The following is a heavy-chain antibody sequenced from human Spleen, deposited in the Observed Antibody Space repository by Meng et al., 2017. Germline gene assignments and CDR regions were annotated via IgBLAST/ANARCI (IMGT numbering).Heavy chain of an antibody. J-gene: IGHJ4*02. CDR1: GGSITSTW. CDR3: ARSITQKLDY. Sequence: QVQLQESGPGLVKPSGTLSLTCAGSGGSITSTWWRWVRQPPGRGLEWIGRIYHTGNTNYNPSLKSRVTISVDKSKNQFSLRLSSVTAADTAVYYCARSITQKLDYWGQGTLVTVSS. D-gene: IGHD3-10*01. V-gene: IGHV4-4*02. CDR2: IYHTGNT.